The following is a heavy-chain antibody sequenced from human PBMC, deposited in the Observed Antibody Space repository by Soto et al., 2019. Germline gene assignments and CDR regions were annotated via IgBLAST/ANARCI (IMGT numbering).Heavy chain of an antibody. J-gene: IGHJ5*02. Sequence: SVKVSCKAPRYIFTAYFMHWVRQAPGQGLEWMGWINPNNGATHYGLSFQGRVTMTRDTSISTAYMELSSLRSDDTAVYYCASHDPGARFDPWGQGTLVTVSS. CDR3: ASHDPGARFDP. V-gene: IGHV1-2*02. CDR2: INPNNGAT. D-gene: IGHD1-1*01. CDR1: RYIFTAYF.